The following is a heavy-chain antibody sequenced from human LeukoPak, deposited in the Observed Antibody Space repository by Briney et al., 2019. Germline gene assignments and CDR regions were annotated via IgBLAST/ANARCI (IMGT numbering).Heavy chain of an antibody. CDR2: INPNSGGT. CDR1: GYTFTGYF. Sequence: ASVKVSCKASGYTFTGYFMYWVRQAPGQGLEWMGWINPNSGGTNYAQKFQGWVTMTRDTSISTAYMELSRLRSDDTAVYYCARPSGTTGVDAFYFWGQGKMVTVSS. D-gene: IGHD3-10*01. V-gene: IGHV1-2*04. CDR3: ARPSGTTGVDAFYF. J-gene: IGHJ3*01.